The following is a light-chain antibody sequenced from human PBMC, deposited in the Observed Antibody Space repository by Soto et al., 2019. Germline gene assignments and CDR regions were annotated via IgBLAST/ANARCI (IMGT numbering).Light chain of an antibody. Sequence: EILLTPSPGTMSLSPGETATLSCRASQRVMNTYLAWYQQRPAQPPRLLMYEAATRASGIPDRFSGSVSGTDFTLTLRRLEPEDFALYVCQQYETSTVTFGGGTKVEI. CDR1: QRVMNTY. V-gene: IGKV3-20*01. J-gene: IGKJ4*01. CDR3: QQYETSTVT. CDR2: EAA.